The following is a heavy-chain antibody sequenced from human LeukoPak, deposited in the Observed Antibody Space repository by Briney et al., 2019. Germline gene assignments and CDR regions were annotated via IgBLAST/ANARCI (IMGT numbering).Heavy chain of an antibody. CDR3: ARARTTRGFDY. V-gene: IGHV3-33*01. J-gene: IGHJ4*02. D-gene: IGHD4-17*01. CDR2: IWYDGSNK. Sequence: GGSLRLSCAASGFTFNSYGIHWVRQAPGKGLEWVAFIWYDGSNKYYADSVKGRFAISRDNSKNTLYLQMNSLRAEDTAVYYCARARTTRGFDYWGQGTLVTVSS. CDR1: GFTFNSYG.